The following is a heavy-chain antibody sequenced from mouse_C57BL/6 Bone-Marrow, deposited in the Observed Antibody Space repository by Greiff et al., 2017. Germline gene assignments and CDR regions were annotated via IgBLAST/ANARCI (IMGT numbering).Heavy chain of an antibody. Sequence: VQLQQSGAELVRPGASVKLSCTASGFNIKDDYMHWVKQRPEQGLEWIGWIDPENGDTEYASKFQGKATITADTSSNTAYLQLSSLTSEDTAVYYCTTYSHDYGSSPMDYWGQGTSVTVSS. CDR2: IDPENGDT. CDR3: TTYSHDYGSSPMDY. CDR1: GFNIKDDY. V-gene: IGHV14-4*01. J-gene: IGHJ4*01. D-gene: IGHD1-1*01.